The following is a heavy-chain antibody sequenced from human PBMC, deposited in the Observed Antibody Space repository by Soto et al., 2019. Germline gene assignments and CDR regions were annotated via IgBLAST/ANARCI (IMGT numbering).Heavy chain of an antibody. V-gene: IGHV1-18*01. CDR3: ARIQSAWGVFDY. Sequence: QVQLVQSGAEVKKPGASVKVSCKSSGHTFTSYGITWVRQAPGQGLEWMGWINTYNGNAKYAQRLQGRVAMTTDTSTSTVYMELRSMRSDDTAVYYCARIQSAWGVFDYWGQGTLVTVSS. CDR2: INTYNGNA. J-gene: IGHJ4*02. CDR1: GHTFTSYG. D-gene: IGHD3-10*01.